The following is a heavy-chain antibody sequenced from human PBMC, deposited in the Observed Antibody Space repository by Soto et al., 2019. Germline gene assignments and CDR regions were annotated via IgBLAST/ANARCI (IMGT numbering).Heavy chain of an antibody. CDR1: GFTFSSYA. V-gene: IGHV3-30-3*01. CDR3: ARDLAGIAVAGTGAFDI. D-gene: IGHD6-19*01. CDR2: ISYDGSNK. Sequence: GGSLRLSCAASGFTFSSYAMHWVRQAPGKGLEWVAVISYDGSNKYYADSVKGRFTISRDNSKNTLYLQMNSLRAEDTAVYYCARDLAGIAVAGTGAFDIWGQGTMVTVSS. J-gene: IGHJ3*02.